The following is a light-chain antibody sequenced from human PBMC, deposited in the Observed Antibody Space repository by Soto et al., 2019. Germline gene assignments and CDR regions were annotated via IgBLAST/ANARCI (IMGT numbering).Light chain of an antibody. J-gene: IGKJ3*01. CDR1: QDIRNF. CDR2: AAS. CDR3: QKYSSVPV. Sequence: DIQMTQSPTSLSASVGVRVTITCRESQDIRNFVAWYQQKPGKAPKLLIYAASTLQSGVPSRFSGSGSGTDFTLTINSLQPEDVATYSCQKYSSVPVFGPGTKVEIK. V-gene: IGKV1-27*01.